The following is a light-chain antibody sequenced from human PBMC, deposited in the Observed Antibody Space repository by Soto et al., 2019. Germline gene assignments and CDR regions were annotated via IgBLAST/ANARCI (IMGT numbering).Light chain of an antibody. CDR3: QTWGTGIHVV. CDR1: SGHSSYA. CDR2: LDSDGSH. V-gene: IGLV4-69*01. Sequence: QPVLTQSPSASASLGASVKLTCTLSSGHSSYAIAWHQQQPETGPGYLMKLDSDGSHTKGDAIPDRFSGSSSGAERYLTISSLQSEDEADYYCQTWGTGIHVVFGGGTKLTVL. J-gene: IGLJ2*01.